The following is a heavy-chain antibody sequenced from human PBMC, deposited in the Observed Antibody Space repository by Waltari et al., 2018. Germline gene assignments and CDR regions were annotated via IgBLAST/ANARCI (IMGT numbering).Heavy chain of an antibody. D-gene: IGHD1-1*01. CDR2: ISYDGSNE. CDR1: VFNFTLFG. Sequence: QVHLVESGGGVVQPGGSMRPSCAAPVFNFTLFGMHWVRQAPGKGLEWVSFISYDGSNENYADSVKGRFTMSRDNSKKMLYVQMNNLRAEDSAVYYCVKGNEIDYWGQGTLVTVSS. V-gene: IGHV3-30*02. J-gene: IGHJ4*02. CDR3: VKGNEIDY.